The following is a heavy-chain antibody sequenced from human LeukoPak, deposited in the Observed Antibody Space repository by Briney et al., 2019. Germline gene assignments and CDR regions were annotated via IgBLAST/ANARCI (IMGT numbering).Heavy chain of an antibody. CDR1: GFTFSSYS. D-gene: IGHD2-2*01. Sequence: GGSLRLSCAASGFTFSSYSMNWVRQAPGKGLEWVSYISSSSSTIYYADSVKGRFTISRDNAKNSLYLQMNSLRAEDTAVYYCARDPGPYQLLSNFDYWGQGTLVTVSS. CDR2: ISSSSSTI. CDR3: ARDPGPYQLLSNFDY. J-gene: IGHJ4*02. V-gene: IGHV3-48*01.